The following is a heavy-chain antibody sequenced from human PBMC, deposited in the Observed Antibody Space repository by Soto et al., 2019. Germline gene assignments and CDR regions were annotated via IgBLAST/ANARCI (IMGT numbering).Heavy chain of an antibody. J-gene: IGHJ6*01. D-gene: IGHD2-2*01. CDR1: GGSISSYY. V-gene: IGHV4-59*01. CDR3: TRWVVVVPAAPYY. CDR2: IYYSGST. Sequence: TETVYLTCTVSGGSISSYYWSWIRQPPGKGLEWIGYIYYSGSTNYNPSLKSRVTISVDTSKNQFSLKLSSVTAEDTAVYHTTRWVVVVPAAPYY.